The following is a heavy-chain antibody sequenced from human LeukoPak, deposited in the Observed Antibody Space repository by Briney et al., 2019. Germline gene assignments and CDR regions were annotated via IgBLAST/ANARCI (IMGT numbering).Heavy chain of an antibody. Sequence: PGGSLRLSCAASGFTFSSYAMSWVRQAPGKGLEWVSAISGSGGSTYYADSVKGRFTTSRYNSKNTLYLQMLSLRAEATAVYYCAKDTFSESRYGVLDSWGQGTLVTVSS. D-gene: IGHD3-3*02. CDR1: GFTFSSYA. J-gene: IGHJ4*02. CDR2: ISGSGGST. V-gene: IGHV3-23*01. CDR3: AKDTFSESRYGVLDS.